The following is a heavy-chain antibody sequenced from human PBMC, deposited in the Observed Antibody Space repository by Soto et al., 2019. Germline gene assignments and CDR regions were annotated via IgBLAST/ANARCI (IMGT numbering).Heavy chain of an antibody. D-gene: IGHD2-15*01. CDR2: ISRSSNNI. J-gene: IGHJ4*02. CDR1: GFSFSSYS. V-gene: IGHV3-48*01. CDR3: ARDREYCSGDNCYETGSDY. Sequence: GGSLRLSCAASGFSFSSYSMNWVRQAPGKGLEWVSYISRSSNNIYYADSVKGRFTISRDNAKNLLYLQMNSLRAEDTALYYCARDREYCSGDNCYETGSDYRGQGSLVTVSS.